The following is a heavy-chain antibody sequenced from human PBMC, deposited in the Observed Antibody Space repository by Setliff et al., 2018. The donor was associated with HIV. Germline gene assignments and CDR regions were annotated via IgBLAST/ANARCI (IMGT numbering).Heavy chain of an antibody. CDR1: GFTVNNNY. Sequence: GGSLRLSCAASGFTVNNNYINWVRQAPGKGLEWVSLIYSSGVTKYADSVKGRFTISRDNAKNSLILQMSSLRAEDTAVYYCAREVMVVATNWFDPWGQGTLVTRLL. D-gene: IGHD2-15*01. J-gene: IGHJ5*02. CDR3: AREVMVVATNWFDP. CDR2: IYSSGVT. V-gene: IGHV3-53*01.